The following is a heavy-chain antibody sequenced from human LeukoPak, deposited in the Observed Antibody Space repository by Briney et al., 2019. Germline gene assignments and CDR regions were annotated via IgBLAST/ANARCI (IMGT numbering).Heavy chain of an antibody. CDR3: ATSGYEGY. J-gene: IGHJ4*02. Sequence: PGGSLRLSCGASGFTFSTYGMHWVRQAPGKGLEWVSVISNDGTVKYYADSVQGRFTISRDNSKSTLYLQMDSLRAEDTAVYYCATSGYEGYWGQGTLVTVSS. D-gene: IGHD5-12*01. CDR1: GFTFSTYG. V-gene: IGHV3-30*03. CDR2: ISNDGTVK.